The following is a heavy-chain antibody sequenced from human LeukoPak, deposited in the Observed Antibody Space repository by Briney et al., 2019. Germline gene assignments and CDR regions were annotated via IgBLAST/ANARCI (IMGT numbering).Heavy chain of an antibody. J-gene: IGHJ4*02. CDR1: GGSISNYY. CDR3: ARGGGFASGYLH. D-gene: IGHD3-22*01. Sequence: SETLSLTCTVSGGSISNYYWSWIRQPPGKGLEWIGYIYYSGSTNYNPSLKSRVTISVDTSKNQFSLKLSSVTAADTAVYYCARGGGFASGYLHWGQGTLVTVSS. CDR2: IYYSGST. V-gene: IGHV4-59*01.